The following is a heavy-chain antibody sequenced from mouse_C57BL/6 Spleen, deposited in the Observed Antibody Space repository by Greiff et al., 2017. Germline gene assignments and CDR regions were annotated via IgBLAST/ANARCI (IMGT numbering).Heavy chain of an antibody. V-gene: IGHV3-6*01. CDR3: ARDRRDYYDGYLDY. CDR2: ISYDGST. CDR1: GYSITSGYY. D-gene: IGHD2-3*01. Sequence: DVKLQESGPGLVKPSQSLSLTCSVTGYSITSGYYWNWIRQYPGNKLEWMGYISYDGSTNYNPSLKNRISITRDTSNNQFFLKLNSVTTEDTATYYCARDRRDYYDGYLDYWGQGTTLTVSS. J-gene: IGHJ2*01.